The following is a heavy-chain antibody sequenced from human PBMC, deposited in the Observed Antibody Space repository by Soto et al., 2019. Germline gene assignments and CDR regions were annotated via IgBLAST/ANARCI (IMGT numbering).Heavy chain of an antibody. D-gene: IGHD3-3*01. Sequence: QVQLEESGGGVVQPGRSLRLSCAASGFTFSSSVMHWVRQAPGRGLEWVAVIWSDGSKKYYADSVTGRFAISRDNSINTLYLQMGSLSAEDTAVYDRAREVLWSGSLYALDVWGQGTTVTVSS. CDR2: IWSDGSKK. V-gene: IGHV3-33*01. CDR1: GFTFSSSV. J-gene: IGHJ6*02. CDR3: AREVLWSGSLYALDV.